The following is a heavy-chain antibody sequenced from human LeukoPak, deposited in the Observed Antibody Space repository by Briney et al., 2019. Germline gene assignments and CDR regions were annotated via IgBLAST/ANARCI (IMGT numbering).Heavy chain of an antibody. D-gene: IGHD7-27*01. V-gene: IGHV3-13*01. J-gene: IGHJ4*02. CDR1: GFTFSSYD. CDR2: IGTAGDS. CDR3: ARVWAWGSGNYFDN. Sequence: GGSLRLSCAASGFTFSSYDMHWVRQATGEGLEWVAIIGTAGDSYYAGSVKGRFTISRENAMNSLYLQMNSLRAGDTAVYYCARVWAWGSGNYFDNWGQGTLVTVSS.